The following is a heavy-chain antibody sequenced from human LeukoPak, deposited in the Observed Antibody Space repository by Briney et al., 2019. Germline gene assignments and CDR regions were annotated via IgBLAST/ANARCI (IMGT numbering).Heavy chain of an antibody. Sequence: GGSLRLSCAASGFTFSDYYMSWIRQAPGKGLEWVSYISSSGSTIYYADSVKGRFTISRDNSKNTLYLQMNSLRAEDTAVYYCAKVGGAYYYDSSGYYRWGQGTLVTVSS. V-gene: IGHV3-11*01. D-gene: IGHD3-22*01. CDR2: ISSSGSTI. CDR3: AKVGGAYYYDSSGYYR. CDR1: GFTFSDYY. J-gene: IGHJ4*02.